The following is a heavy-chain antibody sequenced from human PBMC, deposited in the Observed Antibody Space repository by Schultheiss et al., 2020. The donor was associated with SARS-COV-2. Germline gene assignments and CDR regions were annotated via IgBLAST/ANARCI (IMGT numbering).Heavy chain of an antibody. Sequence: SETLSLTYTVSGGSISSGGYYWSWIRQHPGKGLEWIGEINHSGSTNYNPSLKSRVTISVDKSKNHFSLMLNSVTAADTAVYYCAREYSSSYYYYYYMDVWGKGTTVTVSS. CDR2: INHSGST. J-gene: IGHJ6*03. CDR3: AREYSSSYYYYYYMDV. V-gene: IGHV4-61*03. CDR1: GGSISSGGYY. D-gene: IGHD6-6*01.